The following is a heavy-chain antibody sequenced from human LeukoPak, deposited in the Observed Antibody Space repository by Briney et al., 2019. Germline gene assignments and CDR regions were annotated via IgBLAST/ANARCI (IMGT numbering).Heavy chain of an antibody. V-gene: IGHV4-61*02. CDR2: IYTSGKT. CDR1: GDSISSGRYY. J-gene: IGHJ4*02. D-gene: IGHD1-26*01. Sequence: SQTLSLTCTVSGDSISSGRYYWSWVRQPAGKELEWIGRIYTSGKTDYNPYTPSLKSRVTVSLDTSKNQLSLFLTSVTAADTAMYYCARSFSGSYYFEYLGQGTLVTVSS. CDR3: ARSFSGSYYFEY.